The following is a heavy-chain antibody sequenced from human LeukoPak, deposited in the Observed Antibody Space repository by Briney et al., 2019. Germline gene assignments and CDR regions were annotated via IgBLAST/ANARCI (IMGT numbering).Heavy chain of an antibody. D-gene: IGHD3-10*01. CDR3: AKHPYYYGSGSQYNWFDP. J-gene: IGHJ5*02. V-gene: IGHV3-23*01. Sequence: GGSLRLSCAASGFTFSTHAMTWVRQAPGKGLEWVSAISGSGGSTYYADSVKGRFTISRDNSKNTLYLQMNSLRAEDTAVYYCAKHPYYYGSGSQYNWFDPWGQGTLVTVSS. CDR2: ISGSGGST. CDR1: GFTFSTHA.